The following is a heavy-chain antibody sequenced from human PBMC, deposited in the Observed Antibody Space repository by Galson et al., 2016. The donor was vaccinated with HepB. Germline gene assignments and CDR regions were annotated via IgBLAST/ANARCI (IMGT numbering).Heavy chain of an antibody. CDR1: GFTFSSYG. CDR2: IWYDGNNK. J-gene: IGHJ4*02. V-gene: IGHV3-33*01. Sequence: SLRLSCAASGFTFSSYGMHWVRQAPGKGLEWVALIWYDGNNKYYADFVKGRFTISRDISKNTLYLQMNSLRADDTALYYCARRGINWGFFDYWGQGTLGTVSS. CDR3: ARRGINWGFFDY. D-gene: IGHD7-27*01.